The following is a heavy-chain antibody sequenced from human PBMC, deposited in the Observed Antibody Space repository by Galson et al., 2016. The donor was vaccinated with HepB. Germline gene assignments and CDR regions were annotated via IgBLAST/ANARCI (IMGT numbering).Heavy chain of an antibody. CDR3: AKISVQYSHHYWGFDY. CDR1: GFTFSTYA. CDR2: ISGSGDT. V-gene: IGHV3-23*01. J-gene: IGHJ4*02. D-gene: IGHD5-18*01. Sequence: SLRLSCAASGFTFSTYAMRWVRQAPGKGLEWVSGISGSGDTKFADSVKGRFTISRDNSKTTLYLQMNSLRVEDTAVYYCAKISVQYSHHYWGFDYWGQGTLVTVSS.